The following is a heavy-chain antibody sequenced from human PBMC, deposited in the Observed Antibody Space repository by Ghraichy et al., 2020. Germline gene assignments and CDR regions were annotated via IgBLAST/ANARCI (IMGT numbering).Heavy chain of an antibody. D-gene: IGHD6-19*01. CDR1: GFTFSSYA. CDR3: AKSPSGSGWYYFDY. J-gene: IGHJ4*02. CDR2: ISESGGGT. Sequence: GESLNISCAASGFTFSSYAMTWVRQAPGKGLEWVSSISESGGGTYYADSVKGRFTISRDNSRNTLYLQMNSLRAEDTAVYYCAKSPSGSGWYYFDYWGQGTLVTVSS. V-gene: IGHV3-23*01.